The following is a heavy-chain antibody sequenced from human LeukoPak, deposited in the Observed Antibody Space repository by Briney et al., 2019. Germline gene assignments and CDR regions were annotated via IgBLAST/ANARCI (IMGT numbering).Heavy chain of an antibody. CDR2: IYYSGST. CDR1: GGSFSSYY. Sequence: SETLSLTCTVSGGSFSSYYWSWIRQPPGKGLEWIGYIYYSGSTDYNPSLKSRVTMPLDTSKNQFSLNLSSVTAADTAVYYCARAVITFGGVVAKGFDCWGQGTLVTVSS. D-gene: IGHD3-16*02. J-gene: IGHJ4*02. CDR3: ARAVITFGGVVAKGFDC. V-gene: IGHV4-59*01.